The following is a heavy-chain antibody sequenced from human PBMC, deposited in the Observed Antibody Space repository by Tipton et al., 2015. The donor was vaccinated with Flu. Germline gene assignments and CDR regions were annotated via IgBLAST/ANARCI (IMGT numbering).Heavy chain of an antibody. Sequence: QVQLVQSGAEVKKPGSSVKVSCKASGGTFSSYAISWVRQAPGQGLEWMGGIIPIFGTANYAQKFQGRVTITADESTSTAYMELSSPRSEDTAVYYCARERSRSASLHDAFDIWGQGTMVTVSS. V-gene: IGHV1-69*01. J-gene: IGHJ3*02. CDR2: IIPIFGTA. CDR1: GGTFSSYA. D-gene: IGHD6-6*01. CDR3: ARERSRSASLHDAFDI.